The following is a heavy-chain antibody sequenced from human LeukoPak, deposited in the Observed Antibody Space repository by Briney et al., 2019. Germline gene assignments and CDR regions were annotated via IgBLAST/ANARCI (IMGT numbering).Heavy chain of an antibody. Sequence: PGGSLRLSCAASGFTFSSYGMHWVRQAPGKGLEWVSGISWNSGGIAYANSVKGRFTISRDNAKNSLYLQMNSLRVEDMAFYYCVKSRTTVVTGDAFDVWGQGTMVTVSS. CDR1: GFTFSSYG. CDR3: VKSRTTVVTGDAFDV. J-gene: IGHJ3*01. CDR2: ISWNSGGI. V-gene: IGHV3-9*03. D-gene: IGHD4-23*01.